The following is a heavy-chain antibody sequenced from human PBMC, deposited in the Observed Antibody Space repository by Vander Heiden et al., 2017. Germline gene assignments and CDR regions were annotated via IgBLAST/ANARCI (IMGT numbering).Heavy chain of an antibody. D-gene: IGHD3-3*01. Sequence: EVQLVQSGAEVKKPGESLKISCKGSGYSFTSYWIGWVRQMPGKGLEWMGIIYPGDSDTRYSPSFQGQVTISADKSISTAYLQWSSLKASDTAMYYCARQPGGYDFWSGYRKYYYYYGMDVWGQGTTVTVSS. V-gene: IGHV5-51*01. CDR3: ARQPGGYDFWSGYRKYYYYYGMDV. J-gene: IGHJ6*02. CDR2: IYPGDSDT. CDR1: GYSFTSYW.